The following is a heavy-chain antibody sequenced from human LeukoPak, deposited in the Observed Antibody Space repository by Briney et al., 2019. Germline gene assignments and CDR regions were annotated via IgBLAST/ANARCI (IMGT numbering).Heavy chain of an antibody. Sequence: SETLSLTCTVSRGSISSGDYYWNWIRQHPEKSLEWIGYIFYSGSAYYNPSLKSRVTISVDTSKNQFSLKLSSVTAADTAVYYCARGSTLIRGFDYWGQGTLVTVSS. D-gene: IGHD3-10*01. J-gene: IGHJ4*02. CDR3: ARGSTLIRGFDY. V-gene: IGHV4-31*03. CDR2: IFYSGSA. CDR1: RGSISSGDYY.